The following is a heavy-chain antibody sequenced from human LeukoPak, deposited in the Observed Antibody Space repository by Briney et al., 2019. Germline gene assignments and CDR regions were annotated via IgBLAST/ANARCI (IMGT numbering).Heavy chain of an antibody. J-gene: IGHJ6*03. CDR2: IGRSDSYT. CDR1: GFTFNTYN. CDR3: ARVDVSPSYYYYYMDV. Sequence: GGSLRLSCAASGFTFNTYNMNWVRQAPGKGLEWVSSIGRSDSYTDYADSVKGRFTISSDNAKNSLYLQMNSLRAEDTAVYYCARVDVSPSYYYYYMDVWGKGTTVTVSS. V-gene: IGHV3-21*01.